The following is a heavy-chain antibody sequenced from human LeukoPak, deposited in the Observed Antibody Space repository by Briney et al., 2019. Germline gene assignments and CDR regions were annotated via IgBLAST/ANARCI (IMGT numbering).Heavy chain of an antibody. CDR1: GFTFNSYA. CDR3: AKDRITMIVVVTLDAFDI. Sequence: GGSLRLSSAASGFTFNSYAMSWVRQAPGKGLEWVSAISGSGGSTYYADSVKGRFTISRDNSKNTLYLQMNSLRAEDTAVYYCAKDRITMIVVVTLDAFDIWGQGTMVTVSS. CDR2: ISGSGGST. J-gene: IGHJ3*02. V-gene: IGHV3-23*01. D-gene: IGHD3-22*01.